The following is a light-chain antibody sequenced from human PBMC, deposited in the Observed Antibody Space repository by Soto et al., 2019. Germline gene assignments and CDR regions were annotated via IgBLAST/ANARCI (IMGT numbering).Light chain of an antibody. J-gene: IGKJ1*01. Sequence: MTQSPSTLSASVGDRVTITCRASQSVDSNLAWYQQKPGQAPRLLIYGASTRATGIPARFSGSGSGTEFTLTISSLQSEDFAVYYCQQYNNWPRTFGQGTKVDIK. CDR1: QSVDSN. CDR2: GAS. CDR3: QQYNNWPRT. V-gene: IGKV3-15*01.